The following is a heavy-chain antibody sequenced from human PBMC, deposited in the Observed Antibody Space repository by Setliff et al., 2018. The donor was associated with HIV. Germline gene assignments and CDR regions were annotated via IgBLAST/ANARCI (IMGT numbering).Heavy chain of an antibody. Sequence: PGGSLRLSCAASGFTFSNYWMSWVRQAPGKGLEWVANIKQDGSDKYYVDSVKGRFTISRDNAKNSLYLQMNSLRAEDTALYYCAKNTPSIINYPYYYYMDVWGKGTTVTVSS. D-gene: IGHD1-7*01. CDR2: IKQDGSDK. CDR3: AKNTPSIINYPYYYYMDV. V-gene: IGHV3-7*03. J-gene: IGHJ6*03. CDR1: GFTFSNYW.